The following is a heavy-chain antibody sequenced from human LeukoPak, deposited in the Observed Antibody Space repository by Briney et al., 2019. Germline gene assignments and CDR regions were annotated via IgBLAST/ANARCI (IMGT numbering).Heavy chain of an antibody. CDR3: AGPYYYDSSGYYPFDY. Sequence: PGGSLRLSCAASGFTFSSYAMHWVRQAPGKGLEWVAVISYDGSNKYYADSVKGRFTISRDNSKNTLYLQMNSLRAEDTAVYYCAGPYYYDSSGYYPFDYWGQGTLVTVSS. D-gene: IGHD3-22*01. V-gene: IGHV3-30-3*01. CDR2: ISYDGSNK. CDR1: GFTFSSYA. J-gene: IGHJ4*02.